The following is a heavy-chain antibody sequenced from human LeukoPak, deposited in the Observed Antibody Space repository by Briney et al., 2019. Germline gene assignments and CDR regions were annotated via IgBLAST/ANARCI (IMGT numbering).Heavy chain of an antibody. CDR2: IQASGTT. D-gene: IGHD2-21*01. CDR3: ARLDSCGADSCIDS. J-gene: IGHJ4*02. Sequence: SEPLSLTCSVSGSSITGFHWGWIRQPAGKGLEWIGYIQASGTTKHNPSLKSRVTISIDTSKAQFSLNVNSVSAADTAMYYCARLDSCGADSCIDSWGQGNLVIVSS. CDR1: GSSITGFH. V-gene: IGHV4-59*01.